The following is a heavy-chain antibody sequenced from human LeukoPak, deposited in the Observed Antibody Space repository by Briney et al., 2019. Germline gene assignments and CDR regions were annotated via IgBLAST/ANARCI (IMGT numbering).Heavy chain of an antibody. V-gene: IGHV3-66*02. J-gene: IGHJ5*02. Sequence: GGSLRLSCAASGFTVSSNYMSWVRQAPGKGLEWVSVIYSGGSTYYADSVKGRFTISRDNSKNTLYLQMNSLRAEDTAVYYCARDVRYYDSSGYYNWFDPWGQGTLVTVSS. D-gene: IGHD3-22*01. CDR2: IYSGGST. CDR1: GFTVSSNY. CDR3: ARDVRYYDSSGYYNWFDP.